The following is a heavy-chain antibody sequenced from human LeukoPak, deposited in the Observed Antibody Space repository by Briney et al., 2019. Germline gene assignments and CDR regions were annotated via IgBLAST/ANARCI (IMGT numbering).Heavy chain of an antibody. D-gene: IGHD3-22*01. CDR1: GFSFTGYW. CDR3: ARDLGHYYDTQGRD. J-gene: IGHJ4*02. V-gene: IGHV3-7*01. CDR2: LLPDGSER. Sequence: PGGSLRLSCAASGFSFTGYWMTWVRQAPGKGLEWVARLLPDGSERNYVGSVEGRFTVFGDNAKSSLFLQMHSLRVEDTAVYYCARDLGHYYDTQGRDWGQGTLVTVSS.